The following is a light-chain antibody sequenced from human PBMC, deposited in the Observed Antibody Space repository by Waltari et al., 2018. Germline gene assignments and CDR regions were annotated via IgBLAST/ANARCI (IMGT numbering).Light chain of an antibody. CDR3: AVWDDSLNGWV. Sequence: QSVLTQPPSASGTPGQRVTISCSGSSSNIGINTVTWYQQLPGTAPKLLIYRNNQRPSGVPDRFSGSKSGTSASLAISGLQSVDEADYYCAVWDDSLNGWVFGGGTKLTVL. J-gene: IGLJ3*02. CDR2: RNN. CDR1: SSNIGINT. V-gene: IGLV1-44*01.